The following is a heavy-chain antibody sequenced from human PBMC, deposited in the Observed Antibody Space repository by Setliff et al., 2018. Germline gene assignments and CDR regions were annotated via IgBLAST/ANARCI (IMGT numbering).Heavy chain of an antibody. V-gene: IGHV3-33*06. Sequence: GGSLRLSCAASGFTFSTYWMVWVRQAPGKGLEWVAVIWYDGSNKYYADSVKGRFTISRDNSKNTLYLQMNSLRAEDTAVYYCAKGEYSYGNNYYYYGMDVWGQGTTVTVSS. CDR2: IWYDGSNK. CDR3: AKGEYSYGNNYYYYGMDV. J-gene: IGHJ6*02. D-gene: IGHD5-18*01. CDR1: GFTFSTYW.